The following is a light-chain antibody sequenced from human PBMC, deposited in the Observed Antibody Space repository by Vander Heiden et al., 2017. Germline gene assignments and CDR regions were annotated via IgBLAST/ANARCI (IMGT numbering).Light chain of an antibody. CDR3: KQDLGTIT. V-gene: IGKV2-28*01. Sequence: DIVMTQPPLSLPVTPGEPASISCRSSQSLLHSNGYNYLDWYLQKPGQSPQLLIYWGSKRAYGVPDRFSRSGPGTDFTLKSSRGEAEDVGVYYGKQDLGTITFGGGTKVEIK. J-gene: IGKJ4*01. CDR1: QSLLHSNGYNY. CDR2: WGS.